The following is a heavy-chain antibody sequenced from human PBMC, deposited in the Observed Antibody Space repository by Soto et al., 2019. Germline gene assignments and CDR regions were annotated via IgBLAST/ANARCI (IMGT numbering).Heavy chain of an antibody. V-gene: IGHV1-18*01. Sequence: ASVKVSCKASGYTFTSYGISWVRQAPGQGLEWMGWISAYNGNTNYAQKLQGRVTMTTDTSTSTTYMELRSLRSDDTAVYYCASSDLVPAAIRYFQHWGQGTLVTVSS. D-gene: IGHD2-2*02. CDR2: ISAYNGNT. J-gene: IGHJ1*01. CDR1: GYTFTSYG. CDR3: ASSDLVPAAIRYFQH.